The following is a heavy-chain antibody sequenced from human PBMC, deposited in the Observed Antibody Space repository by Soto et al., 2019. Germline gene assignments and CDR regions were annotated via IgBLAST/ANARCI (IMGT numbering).Heavy chain of an antibody. Sequence: GGSLRLSWAASGFLSSNYAMGWVRQAPGTGLEWVSGISDSGVNTYYADSVKGRFTISRDNSKNALYLEMKSLRAGDTAVYYCIKEARGHSYARLWGRGTPVTVSS. CDR1: GFLSSNYA. CDR2: ISDSGVNT. CDR3: IKEARGHSYARL. D-gene: IGHD3-16*01. V-gene: IGHV3-23*01. J-gene: IGHJ4*02.